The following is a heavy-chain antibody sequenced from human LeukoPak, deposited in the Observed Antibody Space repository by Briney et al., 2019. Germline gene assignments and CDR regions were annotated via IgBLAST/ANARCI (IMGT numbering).Heavy chain of an antibody. V-gene: IGHV3-23*01. Sequence: GGSLILSCAASGFTFSGYAVSWVRQAPGKGLEWVSAISGSGGSTYYADSVKGRFTISRDNSKNTLYLQMNSLRAEDTAVYYCAKAGYSSGWYAGYYFDYWGQGTLVTVSS. J-gene: IGHJ4*02. D-gene: IGHD6-19*01. CDR3: AKAGYSSGWYAGYYFDY. CDR1: GFTFSGYA. CDR2: ISGSGGST.